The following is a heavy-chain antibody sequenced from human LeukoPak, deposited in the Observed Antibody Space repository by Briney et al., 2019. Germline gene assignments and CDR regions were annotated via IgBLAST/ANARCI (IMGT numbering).Heavy chain of an antibody. CDR2: IWYDGSNK. CDR3: ARGGFLEWLLSNFDY. D-gene: IGHD3-3*01. J-gene: IGHJ4*02. Sequence: PGRSLRLSCAASGFTFSSYGMHWVRQAPGKGLEWVAVIWYDGSNKYYADSVKGRFTISRDNSKNTLYLQMNSLRAEDTAVYYCARGGFLEWLLSNFDYWGQGTLVTVSS. V-gene: IGHV3-33*01. CDR1: GFTFSSYG.